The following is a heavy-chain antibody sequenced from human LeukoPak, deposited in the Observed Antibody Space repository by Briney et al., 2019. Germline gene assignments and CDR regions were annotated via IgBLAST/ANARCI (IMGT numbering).Heavy chain of an antibody. CDR2: IWYDGSNK. V-gene: IGHV3-33*01. D-gene: IGHD2-15*01. CDR1: GFTFSSYG. CDR3: ARDRRGTSDY. Sequence: GGSLRLSCAASGFTFSSYGMHWVRQAPGKGPEWVAVIWYDGSNKYYADSVKGRFTISRDNSKNTLYLQMNSLRAEDTAVYYCARDRRGTSDYWGQGTLVTVSS. J-gene: IGHJ4*02.